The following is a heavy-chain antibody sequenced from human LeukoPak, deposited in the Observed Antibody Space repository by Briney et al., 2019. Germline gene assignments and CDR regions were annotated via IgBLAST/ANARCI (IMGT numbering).Heavy chain of an antibody. V-gene: IGHV1-69*05. CDR3: ARESYNWNSALDAFDI. CDR2: IIPIFGTA. Sequence: ASVKVSCKASGGTFSSYAISWVRQAPGQGLEWMGGIIPIFGTANYAQKFQGRVTITTDESTSTAYMELSSLRSEDTAVYYCARESYNWNSALDAFDIWGQGTMVTVSS. CDR1: GGTFSSYA. D-gene: IGHD1-7*01. J-gene: IGHJ3*02.